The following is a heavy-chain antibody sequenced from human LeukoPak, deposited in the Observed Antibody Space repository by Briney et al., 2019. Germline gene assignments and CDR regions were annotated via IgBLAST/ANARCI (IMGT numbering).Heavy chain of an antibody. J-gene: IGHJ4*02. CDR3: ARADYYDILTGYTNPSDY. CDR2: ISAYNGNT. V-gene: IGHV1-18*01. D-gene: IGHD3-9*01. CDR1: GYTFTSYG. Sequence: AGVKVSCKASGYTFTSYGISWVRQPPGQGLEWMGWISAYNGNTNYAQKLQDRVTMTTDTSTSTAYMELRSLRSDDTAVYYCARADYYDILTGYTNPSDYWGQGTLVTVSS.